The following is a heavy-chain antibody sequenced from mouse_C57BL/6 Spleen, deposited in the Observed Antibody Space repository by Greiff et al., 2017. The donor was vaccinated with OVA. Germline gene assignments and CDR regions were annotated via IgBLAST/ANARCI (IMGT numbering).Heavy chain of an antibody. CDR1: GYTFTDYE. CDR3: TPYYAMDY. V-gene: IGHV1-15*01. Sequence: QVQLQQSGAELVRPGASVTLSCKASGYTFTDYEMHWVKQTPVHGLEWIGAIAPETGGTAYNQKFKGKAILTAAKSSSTAYMELRSLTSENSAVYYCTPYYAMDYWGQGTSVTVSS. J-gene: IGHJ4*01. CDR2: IAPETGGT.